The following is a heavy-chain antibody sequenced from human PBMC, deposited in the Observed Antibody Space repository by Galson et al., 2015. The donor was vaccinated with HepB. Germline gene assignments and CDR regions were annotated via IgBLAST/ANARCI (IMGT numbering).Heavy chain of an antibody. CDR2: IRNKAYGETT. Sequence: FLRLSGAGSGFTFGDYSLNWFRQAPGKGLEWVGFIRNKAYGETTQYAASVKGRFTISRDDSKSIAYLQMDSLKTEDTAVYFCSRGHLFGVIWGQGTLVTVSS. J-gene: IGHJ4*02. CDR1: GFTFGDYS. D-gene: IGHD3-10*02. V-gene: IGHV3-49*03. CDR3: SRGHLFGVI.